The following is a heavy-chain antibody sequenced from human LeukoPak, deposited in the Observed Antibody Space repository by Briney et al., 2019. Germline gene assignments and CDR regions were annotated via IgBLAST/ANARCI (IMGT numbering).Heavy chain of an antibody. Sequence: PSETLSLTCSVSGFSIGTGYYWAWIRQPPGKGLEWIGSFFQLGGTYYNPSLKNRVTISVDTSKNEFSLTLTSVTAADTAVYYCARRFGAMVTFYFDYWGQGTLVTVSS. CDR2: FFQLGGT. D-gene: IGHD5-18*01. J-gene: IGHJ4*02. V-gene: IGHV4-38-2*02. CDR3: ARRFGAMVTFYFDY. CDR1: GFSIGTGYY.